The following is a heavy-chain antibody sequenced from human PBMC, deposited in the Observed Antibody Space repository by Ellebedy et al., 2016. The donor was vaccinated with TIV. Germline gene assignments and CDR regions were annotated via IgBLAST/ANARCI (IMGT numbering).Heavy chain of an antibody. CDR3: ARRGSYGDYAVQVNPWFDP. CDR2: IYQDGSDK. D-gene: IGHD4-17*01. Sequence: PGGSLRLSCAASGFSSRNYWMGWVRQAPGTGLEWVANIYQDGSDKYYVDSVKVRFTISRDNAKNSLYLQLNSLRVEDTAVYYCARRGSYGDYAVQVNPWFDPWGQGTLVTVSS. V-gene: IGHV3-7*01. J-gene: IGHJ5*02. CDR1: GFSSRNYW.